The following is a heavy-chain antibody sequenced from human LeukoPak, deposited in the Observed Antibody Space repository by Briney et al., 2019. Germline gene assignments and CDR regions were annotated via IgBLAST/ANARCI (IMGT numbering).Heavy chain of an antibody. V-gene: IGHV3-23*01. Sequence: GGSLRLSCAASGFTFSSYAMSWVRQAPGKGLEWVSAISGSGGSTYYADSVKGRFTISRDNSKNTLYLQMNSLRAEDTAVYYCASHIVVVVAATGAWGQGNLVTVSS. CDR2: ISGSGGST. CDR1: GFTFSSYA. D-gene: IGHD2-15*01. J-gene: IGHJ5*02. CDR3: ASHIVVVVAATGA.